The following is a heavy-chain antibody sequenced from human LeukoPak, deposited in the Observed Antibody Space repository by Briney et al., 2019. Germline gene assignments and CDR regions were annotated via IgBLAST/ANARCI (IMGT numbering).Heavy chain of an antibody. V-gene: IGHV4-34*01. CDR3: ARVVYGDPKRFDY. CDR1: GGSFSGYY. CDR2: INHSGST. Sequence: SETLSLTCAVYGGSFSGYYWSWIRQPPGKGLEWIGEINHSGSTNYNPSLKSRATISVGTSKNQFSLKLSSVTAADTAVYYCARVVYGDPKRFDYWGQGTLVTVSS. J-gene: IGHJ4*02. D-gene: IGHD4-17*01.